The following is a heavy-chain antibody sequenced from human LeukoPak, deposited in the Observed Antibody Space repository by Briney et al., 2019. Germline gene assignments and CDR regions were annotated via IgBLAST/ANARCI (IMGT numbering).Heavy chain of an antibody. CDR3: ARDPEGSGCYFDY. J-gene: IGHJ4*02. CDR2: INPSGGST. Sequence: ASVKVSCKASVYTFTSYYMHWVRQAPGQGLEWMGIINPSGGSTSYAQKFQGRVTMTRDTSTSMVYMELTSLRSEDTAVYYCARDPEGSGCYFDYWGQGTLVIVSS. V-gene: IGHV1-46*01. D-gene: IGHD6-19*01. CDR1: VYTFTSYY.